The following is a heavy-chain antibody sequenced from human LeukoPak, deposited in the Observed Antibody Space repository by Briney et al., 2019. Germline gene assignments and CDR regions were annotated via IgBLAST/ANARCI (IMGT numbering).Heavy chain of an antibody. J-gene: IGHJ3*02. CDR3: ARPPYDSSAKHLDAFDI. CDR2: IYYSGST. Sequence: SETLSLTCTVSGGSISSSSYYWGWIRQPPGKGLEWIGSIYYSGSTYYNPSLKSRVTISVDTSKNQFSLKLSSVTAADTAVYYCARPPYDSSAKHLDAFDIWGQGTMVTVSS. D-gene: IGHD3-22*01. V-gene: IGHV4-39*01. CDR1: GGSISSSSYY.